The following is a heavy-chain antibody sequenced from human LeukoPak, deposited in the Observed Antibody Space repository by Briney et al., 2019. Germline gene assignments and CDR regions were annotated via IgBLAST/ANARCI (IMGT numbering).Heavy chain of an antibody. CDR3: AELGITMIGGV. CDR1: GFTFSDYW. D-gene: IGHD3-10*02. V-gene: IGHV3-74*01. Sequence: GGSLRLSCAASGFTFSDYWMHWVRQAPGKGLVWVSRINSDGGSTNYADSVEGRFTVSRDNAKNTLYLEMNSLRAEDTAVYYCAELGITMIGGVWGKGTTVTISS. J-gene: IGHJ6*04. CDR2: INSDGGST.